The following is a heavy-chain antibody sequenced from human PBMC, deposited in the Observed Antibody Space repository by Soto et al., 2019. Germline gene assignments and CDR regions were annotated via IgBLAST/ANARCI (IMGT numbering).Heavy chain of an antibody. D-gene: IGHD6-13*01. J-gene: IGHJ4*02. CDR2: IVPIYRTA. CDR3: ARDSGAKLSSS. CDR1: GGTFSSYR. V-gene: IGHV1-69*13. Sequence: ASVKVSCKASGGTFSSYRFNWVRQARGQGLEWLGGIVPIYRTADYAQKFQGRVTITADESTRTVYLELSSLKSQDTALYYCARDSGAKLSSSWGQGTMVTVSS.